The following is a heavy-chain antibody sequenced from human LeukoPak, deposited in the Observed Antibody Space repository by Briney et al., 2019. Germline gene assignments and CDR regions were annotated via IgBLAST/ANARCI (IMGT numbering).Heavy chain of an antibody. CDR1: GYSFTSYW. J-gene: IGHJ4*02. CDR3: ARTKYCGGDCHDYFDY. Sequence: GESLKISCKGSGYSFTSYWIGWVRQMPGKGLEWMGIIYPGDSDTRYSPSFQGQVTISADKSISTAYLQWSSLKASDTAMYYCARTKYCGGDCHDYFDYWGQGTLVTVSS. V-gene: IGHV5-51*01. CDR2: IYPGDSDT. D-gene: IGHD2-21*02.